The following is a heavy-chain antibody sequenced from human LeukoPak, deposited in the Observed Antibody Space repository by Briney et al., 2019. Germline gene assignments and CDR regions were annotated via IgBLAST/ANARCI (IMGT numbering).Heavy chain of an antibody. D-gene: IGHD3-10*01. CDR1: GGSISSYY. CDR2: IYYSGST. CDR3: ARLVWFGDLEFYY. J-gene: IGHJ4*02. V-gene: IGHV4-59*05. Sequence: PSETLSLTCTVSGGSISSYYWSWIRQPAGKGLEWIGSIYYSGSTYYNPSLKSRVTISVDTSKNQFSLKLSSVTAADTAVYYCARLVWFGDLEFYYWGQGTLVTVSS.